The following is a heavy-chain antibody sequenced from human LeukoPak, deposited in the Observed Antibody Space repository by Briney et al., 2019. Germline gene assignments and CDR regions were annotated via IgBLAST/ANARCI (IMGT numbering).Heavy chain of an antibody. V-gene: IGHV3-7*01. CDR1: GFIFTNYF. CDR3: ARDRGYFYDQLDY. D-gene: IGHD5/OR15-5a*01. J-gene: IGHJ4*02. CDR2: IKHDGSEK. Sequence: GGSLRLSCAASGFIFTNYFMSWVRQAPGKGLEWVASIKHDGSEKYYVDSVRGRFTISRDDARNSLYLQMNSLKDEDTAVYYCARDRGYFYDQLDYWGQGTLVTVSS.